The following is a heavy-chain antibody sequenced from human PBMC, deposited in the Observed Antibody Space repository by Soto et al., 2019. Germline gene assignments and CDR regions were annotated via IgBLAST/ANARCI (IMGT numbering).Heavy chain of an antibody. Sequence: PSETLSLTCTVSGGSISSYYWSWIRQPPGKGLEWIGYIYYSGSTNYNPSLKSRVTISVDTSKNQFSLKLSSVTAADTAVYYCARVSGSSGWYWFDPWGQGTLVTVSS. J-gene: IGHJ5*02. V-gene: IGHV4-59*01. D-gene: IGHD6-19*01. CDR1: GGSISSYY. CDR3: ARVSGSSGWYWFDP. CDR2: IYYSGST.